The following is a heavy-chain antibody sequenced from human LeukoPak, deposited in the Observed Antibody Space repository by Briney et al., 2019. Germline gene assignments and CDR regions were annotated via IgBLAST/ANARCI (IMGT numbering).Heavy chain of an antibody. CDR3: ARDPYSGNYGNYYYYYMDV. CDR2: ISASGQTI. D-gene: IGHD1-26*01. J-gene: IGHJ6*03. CDR1: GFSFSTYE. Sequence: PGGSLRLSCAASGFSFSTYEFHWVRHAPGKGLEWVSYISASGQTIYYADSVKGRFTISRDNAKNSLYLQMNSLGPEDTAVYYCARDPYSGNYGNYYYYYMDVWGKGTTVTISS. V-gene: IGHV3-48*03.